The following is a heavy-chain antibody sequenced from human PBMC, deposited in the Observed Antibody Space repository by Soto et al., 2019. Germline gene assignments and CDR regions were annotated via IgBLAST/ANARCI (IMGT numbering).Heavy chain of an antibody. V-gene: IGHV4-59*11. J-gene: IGHJ6*02. D-gene: IGHD2-15*01. CDR1: GGSMSSHY. CDR2: IYYSHRGST. CDR3: ARRRMLLYYYYGMDV. Sequence: SETLSLTCNVSGGSMSSHYWSWIRQPPGEGLEWIGYIYYSHRGSTNYNPSLKSRVTISVDTSKNQFSLKLSSVTAADTAVYYCARRRMLLYYYYGMDVWGQGTTVTVS.